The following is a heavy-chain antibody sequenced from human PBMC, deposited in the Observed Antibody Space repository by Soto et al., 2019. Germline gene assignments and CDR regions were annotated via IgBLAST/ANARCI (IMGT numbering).Heavy chain of an antibody. V-gene: IGHV4-38-2*01. CDR3: ARGGAPYNWFGP. J-gene: IGHJ5*02. CDR2: IYHSGST. CDR1: GYSISSGYY. D-gene: IGHD3-16*01. Sequence: SETLSLTCAVSGYSISSGYYWGWIRQPPGKGLEWIGSIYHSGSTYYNPSLKSRVTISVDTSKNQFSLKLSSVTAADTAVYYCARGGAPYNWFGPWGQGTLVTVSS.